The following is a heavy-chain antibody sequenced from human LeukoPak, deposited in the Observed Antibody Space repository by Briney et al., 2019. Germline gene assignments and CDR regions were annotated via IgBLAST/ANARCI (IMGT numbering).Heavy chain of an antibody. Sequence: PSETLSLTCAVYGGSFSGYYWSWIRRPPGKGLEWIGEINHSGSTNYNPSLKSRVTISVDTSKNQFSLKLSSVTAADTAVYYCARDLTIFGVARFDPWGQGTLVTVSS. CDR2: INHSGST. V-gene: IGHV4-34*01. CDR3: ARDLTIFGVARFDP. D-gene: IGHD3-3*01. J-gene: IGHJ5*02. CDR1: GGSFSGYY.